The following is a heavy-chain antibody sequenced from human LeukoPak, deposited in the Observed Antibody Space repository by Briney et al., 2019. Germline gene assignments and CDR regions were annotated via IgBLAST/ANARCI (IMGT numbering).Heavy chain of an antibody. CDR2: IYPRDGST. CDR3: ARGDTAMVGDFDY. D-gene: IGHD5-18*01. CDR1: GYTFTSNY. J-gene: IGHJ4*02. Sequence: ASVKVSCKASGYTFTSNYIHWVRQAPGQGLEWMGMIYPRDGSTSYAQKFQGRVTVTRDTSTSTVHMELSGLRSEDTAVYYCARGDTAMVGDFDYWGQGTLVTVSS. V-gene: IGHV1-46*01.